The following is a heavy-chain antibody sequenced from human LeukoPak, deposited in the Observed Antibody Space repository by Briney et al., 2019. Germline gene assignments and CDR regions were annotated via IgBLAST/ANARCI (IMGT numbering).Heavy chain of an antibody. V-gene: IGHV3-23*01. D-gene: IGHD5-24*01. CDR2: ISGSGVYT. Sequence: GGSLRLSCAASGFTFDSYGMNWVRQAPGKGLEWVSGISGSGVYTYYADSVKGRFTISRDNSKNTLYLVMNSLRVDDAAVYYCAKAVDLATISVDIWGQGTMVTVSS. J-gene: IGHJ3*02. CDR1: GFTFDSYG. CDR3: AKAVDLATISVDI.